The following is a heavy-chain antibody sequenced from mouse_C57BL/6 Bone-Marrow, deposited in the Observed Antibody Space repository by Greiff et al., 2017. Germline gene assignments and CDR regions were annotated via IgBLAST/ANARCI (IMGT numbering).Heavy chain of an antibody. V-gene: IGHV5-4*01. D-gene: IGHD2-13*01. J-gene: IGHJ2*01. Sequence: EVQLVESGGGLVKPGGSLKLSCAASGFTFSSYAMSWVRQTPEKRLEWVATISDGGSYTYYPDNVKGRFTISRDNAKNNLYLQMSRLKSEDTAMYYCARRVTGDFDYWYQGTALTVSS. CDR2: ISDGGSYT. CDR1: GFTFSSYA. CDR3: ARRVTGDFDY.